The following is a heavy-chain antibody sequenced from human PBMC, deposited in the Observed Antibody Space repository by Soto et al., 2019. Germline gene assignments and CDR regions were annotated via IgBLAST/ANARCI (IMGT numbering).Heavy chain of an antibody. J-gene: IGHJ4*02. V-gene: IGHV3-30*18. Sequence: PGGALRLRWAGAGFTFSSYGMHWVRQAPGKGLEWVAVISYDGSNKYYADSVKGRFTISSDNSKNTLYLQMNSLRAEDTAVYYCAKAPYGSGSYYSFDYWGQGTLVTVSS. CDR3: AKAPYGSGSYYSFDY. D-gene: IGHD3-10*01. CDR1: GFTFSSYG. CDR2: ISYDGSNK.